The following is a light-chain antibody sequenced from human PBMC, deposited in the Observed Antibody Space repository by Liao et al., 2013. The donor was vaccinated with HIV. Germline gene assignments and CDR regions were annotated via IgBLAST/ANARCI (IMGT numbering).Light chain of an antibody. CDR3: QAWDSSTEV. V-gene: IGLV3-21*01. CDR2: YDS. CDR1: NIGSKS. Sequence: SYVLTQPPSVSVAPGKTARITCGGNNIGSKSVHWYQQKPGQAPVLVIYYDSDRPSGIPERFSGSNSGNTATLTISGTQAMDAADYYCQAWDSSTEVFGGGTKLTVL. J-gene: IGLJ2*01.